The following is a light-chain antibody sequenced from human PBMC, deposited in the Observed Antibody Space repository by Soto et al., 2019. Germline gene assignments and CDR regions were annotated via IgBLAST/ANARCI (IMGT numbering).Light chain of an antibody. CDR3: HQYGNYGIT. V-gene: IGKV3-20*01. CDR1: QTVSSTS. Sequence: EIGLTQSPGTLSLSPGETATLSCRASQTVSSTSLAWYQQKPGQAPRLLIYGASSRATGIPDRFSGSGSGTDFTLTISRLEPEDFAVYYCHQYGNYGITFGQGTRLEIK. J-gene: IGKJ5*01. CDR2: GAS.